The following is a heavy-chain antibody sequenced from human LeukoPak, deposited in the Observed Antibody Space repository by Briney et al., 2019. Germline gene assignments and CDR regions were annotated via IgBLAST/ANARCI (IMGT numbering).Heavy chain of an antibody. J-gene: IGHJ4*02. Sequence: LSLTCSVSGGSISRLYWSWIRKPPGKGLEWVAVIWYGGSNKYYADSVKGRFTIPRDNSKNTLYLQMNSLRAEDTAVYYCASTSGWYEPIDYWGQGTLVTVSS. V-gene: IGHV3-33*08. D-gene: IGHD6-19*01. CDR2: IWYGGSNK. CDR3: ASTSGWYEPIDY. CDR1: GGSISRLY.